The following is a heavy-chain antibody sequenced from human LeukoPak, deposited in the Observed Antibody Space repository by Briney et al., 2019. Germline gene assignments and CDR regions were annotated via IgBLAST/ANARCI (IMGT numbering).Heavy chain of an antibody. J-gene: IGHJ4*02. Sequence: SETLSLTCTVSGGSISSGDYYWSWIRQPPGKSLEWIGYIYYSGSTYYNPSLKSRVTISVDTSKNQFSLKLSSVTAADTAVYYCARASMIVVVIDYWGQGTLVTVSS. D-gene: IGHD3-22*01. CDR1: GGSISSGDYY. CDR2: IYYSGST. CDR3: ARASMIVVVIDY. V-gene: IGHV4-30-4*01.